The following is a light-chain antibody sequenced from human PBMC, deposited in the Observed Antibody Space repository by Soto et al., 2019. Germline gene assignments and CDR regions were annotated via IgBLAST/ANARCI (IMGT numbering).Light chain of an antibody. J-gene: IGKJ1*01. CDR2: AAS. Sequence: DIQLTQSPSSLSASVGDRVTITCRASQSFNRYLNWYQQKGGKAPKLLIYAASSLQSGVPPRFSGSGSGTDFTLTITSRQPEDSATYYCQQSYRNPRTFGQGTKVEIK. CDR3: QQSYRNPRT. V-gene: IGKV1-39*01. CDR1: QSFNRY.